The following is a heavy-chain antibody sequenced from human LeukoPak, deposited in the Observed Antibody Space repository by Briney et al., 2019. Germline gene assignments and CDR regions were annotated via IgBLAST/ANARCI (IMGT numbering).Heavy chain of an antibody. Sequence: SETLSLTCAVSGGSFSNYYWSWIRQPPGKGLEWIGEINDSGRINYNPSLLSRVTVSVDTYKNQFLLRLTSVTATDTAVYYCARRWNYGRNYYIDVWGKGATVSVS. V-gene: IGHV4-34*01. CDR2: INDSGRI. D-gene: IGHD1-7*01. J-gene: IGHJ6*03. CDR1: GGSFSNYY. CDR3: ARRWNYGRNYYIDV.